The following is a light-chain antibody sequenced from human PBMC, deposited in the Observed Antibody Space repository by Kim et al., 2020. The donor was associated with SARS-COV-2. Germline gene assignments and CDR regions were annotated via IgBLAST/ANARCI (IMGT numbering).Light chain of an antibody. CDR3: QTWDTDTRV. CDR1: SEHDSYT. J-gene: IGLJ3*02. V-gene: IGLV4-69*01. CDR2: VKKDGSH. Sequence: QLVLTQSPSASASLGASVKFTCTLSSEHDSYTIAWHQQQPERGPRFLMKVKKDGSHTKPDGIPDRFSASSSGAERYLTISRLQSEDEADYFCQTWDTDTRVFGGGTQLTVL.